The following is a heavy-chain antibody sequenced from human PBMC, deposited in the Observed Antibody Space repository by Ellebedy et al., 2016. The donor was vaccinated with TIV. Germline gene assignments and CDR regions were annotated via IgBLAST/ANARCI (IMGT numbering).Heavy chain of an antibody. D-gene: IGHD6-13*01. J-gene: IGHJ4*02. V-gene: IGHV1-69*13. CDR2: IIPIFGTA. CDR1: GGTFSSYA. CDR3: ARGIAAAGTGYFDY. Sequence: AASVKVSCKASGGTFSSYAISWVRQAPGQGLEWMGGIIPIFGTANYAQKFQGRVTITADESTSTAYMELSSLRSEDTAVYYCARGIAAAGTGYFDYWGQGTLVTVSS.